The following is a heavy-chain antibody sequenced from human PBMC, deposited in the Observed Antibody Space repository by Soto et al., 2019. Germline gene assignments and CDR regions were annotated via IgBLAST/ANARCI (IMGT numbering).Heavy chain of an antibody. Sequence: QVQLVESGGGVVQPGRSLRLSCAASGFTFSSYAMHWVRQAPGKGLEWVAVISYDGSNKYYADSVKGRFTISRDNSKNTLYLQMNSLRAEDTAVYYCARDPKGKRITMIVVVTPPFDYWGQGTLVTVSS. CDR2: ISYDGSNK. CDR3: ARDPKGKRITMIVVVTPPFDY. V-gene: IGHV3-30-3*01. J-gene: IGHJ4*02. D-gene: IGHD3-22*01. CDR1: GFTFSSYA.